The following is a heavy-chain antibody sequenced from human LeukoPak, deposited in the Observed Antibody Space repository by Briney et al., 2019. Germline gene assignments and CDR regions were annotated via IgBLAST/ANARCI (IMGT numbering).Heavy chain of an antibody. J-gene: IGHJ4*02. Sequence: PGRSLRLSCAASGFTFSSYGMHWVRRAPGKGLEWVSYITTTSTTIYADSVKGRFTISRDNGKNSLHLQMNSLRDEDTAVYYCARNRPAAGTDNWGQGTLVTVSS. D-gene: IGHD6-13*01. CDR1: GFTFSSYG. V-gene: IGHV3-48*02. CDR3: ARNRPAAGTDN. CDR2: ITTTSTTI.